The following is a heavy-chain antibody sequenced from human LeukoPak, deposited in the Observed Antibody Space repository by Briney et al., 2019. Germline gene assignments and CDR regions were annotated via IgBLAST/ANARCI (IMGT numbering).Heavy chain of an antibody. D-gene: IGHD6-19*01. CDR3: ARYSSGWRSFDI. V-gene: IGHV4-59*01. CDR2: IYYSGST. Sequence: PSETLSLTSTVSGGSISSYYWSWIRQPPGKGLEWIGYIYYSGSTNYNPSLKSRVTISVDTSKNQFSLNLSSVTAADTAVYYCARYSSGWRSFDIWGQGTMVTVSS. CDR1: GGSISSYY. J-gene: IGHJ3*02.